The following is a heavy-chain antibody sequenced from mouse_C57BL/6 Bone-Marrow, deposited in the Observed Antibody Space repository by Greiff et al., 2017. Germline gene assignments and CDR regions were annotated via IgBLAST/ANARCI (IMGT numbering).Heavy chain of an antibody. CDR2: IDPSDSYT. J-gene: IGHJ4*01. D-gene: IGHD2-1*01. Sequence: VQLQQPGAELVMPGASVKLSCKASGYTFTSYWMHWVKQRPGQGLEWIGEIDPSDSYTNYNQKFKGKSTLTVDQSSSTADMQLSSLTSEDSAVYYCARRGLYYGNDYYAMDYWGQGTSVTVSS. CDR1: GYTFTSYW. V-gene: IGHV1-69*01. CDR3: ARRGLYYGNDYYAMDY.